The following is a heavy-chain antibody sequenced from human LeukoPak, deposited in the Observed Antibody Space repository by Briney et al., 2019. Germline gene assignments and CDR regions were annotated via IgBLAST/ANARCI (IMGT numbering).Heavy chain of an antibody. J-gene: IGHJ4*02. Sequence: ASVKVSCKASGYTFTTYGVSWVRQAPGQGLQWMGWISADNGNTDYAQNLQGRVTMTTDTSTSTAYMELRSLRSDDTAVYYCARAGAAVTAHFDYWGQGTLVTVSS. V-gene: IGHV1-18*01. CDR1: GYTFTTYG. CDR2: ISADNGNT. CDR3: ARAGAAVTAHFDY. D-gene: IGHD2-21*02.